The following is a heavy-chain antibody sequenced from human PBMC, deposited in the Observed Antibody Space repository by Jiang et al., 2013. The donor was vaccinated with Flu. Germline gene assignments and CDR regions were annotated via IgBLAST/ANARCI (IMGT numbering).Heavy chain of an antibody. D-gene: IGHD3-10*01. CDR2: IYPGDSDT. CDR1: GYSFTNYW. CDR3: ARRLEFGELFNY. Sequence: GAEVKKPGESLRISCKGSGYSFTNYWIGWVRQMPGKGLEWIGIIYPGDSDTRYNPSFQGQVTISADKSTTTAYLYWRSLKASDTAMYYCARRLEFGELFNYWGQGTLVTVSS. J-gene: IGHJ4*02. V-gene: IGHV5-51*01.